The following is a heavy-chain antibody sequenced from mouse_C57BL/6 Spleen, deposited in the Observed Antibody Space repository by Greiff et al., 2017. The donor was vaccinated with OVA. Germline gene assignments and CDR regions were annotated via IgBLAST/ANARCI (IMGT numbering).Heavy chain of an antibody. CDR3: ARGIYDGDYFDY. CDR1: GYSFTGYY. J-gene: IGHJ2*01. Sequence: DVKLVESGPELVKPGASVKISCKASGYSFTGYYMNWVKQSPEKSLEWIGEINPSTGGTTYNQKFKAKATVTVDKSSSTAYMQLKSLTSEDSAVYYCARGIYDGDYFDYWGQGTTLTVSS. V-gene: IGHV1-42*01. D-gene: IGHD2-12*01. CDR2: INPSTGGT.